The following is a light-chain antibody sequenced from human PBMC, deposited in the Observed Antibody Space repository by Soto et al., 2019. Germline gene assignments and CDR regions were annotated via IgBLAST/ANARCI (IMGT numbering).Light chain of an antibody. CDR3: CSYAGSGTWV. V-gene: IGLV2-23*01. CDR2: EGS. Sequence: QSALTQPASVSGSPGQSITISCTGTSSDVGNYNVVSWYQQHPGKAPKLIIYEGSKGPSGVSNRFSGSRSGNMASLTISGLQAEDEADYYCCSYAGSGTWVFGGGTKLTVL. J-gene: IGLJ3*02. CDR1: SSDVGNYNV.